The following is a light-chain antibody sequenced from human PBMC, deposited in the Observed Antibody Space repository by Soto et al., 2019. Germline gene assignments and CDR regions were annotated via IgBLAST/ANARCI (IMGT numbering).Light chain of an antibody. CDR1: QSVGSKY. J-gene: IGKJ1*01. CDR3: QQYGSSGT. CDR2: GAS. V-gene: IGKV3-20*01. Sequence: EIVLTQSPGTLSLSPGERATLSCRASQSVGSKYLAWYQQKPGQAPRLLIYGASSRATGIPDRFSGRGSGTDFTLTISRLEPEDFAVYYCQQYGSSGTFGQGTKV.